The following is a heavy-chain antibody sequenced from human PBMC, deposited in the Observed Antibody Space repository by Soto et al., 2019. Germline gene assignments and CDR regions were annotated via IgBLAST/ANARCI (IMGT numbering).Heavy chain of an antibody. J-gene: IGHJ4*02. V-gene: IGHV3-11*01. CDR1: GFTFSDYY. CDR2: ISSSGISL. D-gene: IGHD2-8*02. CDR3: ARSPRGWDWWNYFDY. Sequence: PGGSLRLSCAASGFTFSDYYMSWIRQAPGKGLEWVSYISSSGISLYYADSLKGRFTISRDNAKKSLYLQMNSLRAEDTAVFYCARSPRGWDWWNYFDYWGQGTMITV.